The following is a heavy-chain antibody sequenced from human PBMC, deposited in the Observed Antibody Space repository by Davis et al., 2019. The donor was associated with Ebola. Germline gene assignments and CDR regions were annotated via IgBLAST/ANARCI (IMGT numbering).Heavy chain of an antibody. CDR2: ISSSSSYI. CDR1: GFTFSSYS. CDR3: AKDLPENYYDTRSGRFDY. D-gene: IGHD3-22*01. J-gene: IGHJ4*02. Sequence: GGSLRLSCAASGFTFSSYSMNWVRQAPGKGLEWVSSISSSSSYIYYADSVKGRFTISRDNLKNILYLQMNSLRAEDTALYYCAKDLPENYYDTRSGRFDYWGQGTLVTVSS. V-gene: IGHV3-21*04.